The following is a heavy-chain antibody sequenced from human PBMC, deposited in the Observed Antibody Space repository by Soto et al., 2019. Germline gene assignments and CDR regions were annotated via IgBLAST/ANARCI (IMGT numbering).Heavy chain of an antibody. D-gene: IGHD2-21*01. CDR3: ARKLLTVVIGFDS. Sequence: PGGSLRLSCAASGFTFSSYAMNWVRQTPGKGLEWVSGISRRSGTMYYADSVKGRFTISRDNAESSLHLQMNGLRAEDTAFYYCARKLLTVVIGFDSWGQGALVTVSS. V-gene: IGHV3-48*04. CDR1: GFTFSSYA. J-gene: IGHJ4*02. CDR2: ISRRSGTM.